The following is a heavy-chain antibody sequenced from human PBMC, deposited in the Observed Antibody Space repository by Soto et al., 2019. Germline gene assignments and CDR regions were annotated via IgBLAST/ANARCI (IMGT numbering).Heavy chain of an antibody. Sequence: SETLSLTCTVSGGSISSYYWSWIRQPPGKGLEWIGYIYYSGSTNYNPSLKSRVTISVDTSKNQFSLKLSSVTAADTAVYYCARDRFHDDYIWGSYRPNDAFDIWGQGTMVTVSS. CDR1: GGSISSYY. J-gene: IGHJ3*02. CDR2: IYYSGST. D-gene: IGHD3-16*02. V-gene: IGHV4-59*01. CDR3: ARDRFHDDYIWGSYRPNDAFDI.